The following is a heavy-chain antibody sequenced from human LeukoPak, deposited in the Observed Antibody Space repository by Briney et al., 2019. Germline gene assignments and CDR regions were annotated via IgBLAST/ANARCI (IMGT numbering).Heavy chain of an antibody. V-gene: IGHV1-18*01. D-gene: IGHD2-15*01. CDR2: ISAYNGNT. J-gene: IGHJ4*02. Sequence: GASVKVSCKASGYTFTSYGISWVRQAPGQGLEWMGCISAYNGNTNYAQKLQGRVTMTTDTSTSTAYMELRSLRSDDTAVYYCATTPEQYCSGGSCYGGLVYWGQGTLVTVSS. CDR3: ATTPEQYCSGGSCYGGLVY. CDR1: GYTFTSYG.